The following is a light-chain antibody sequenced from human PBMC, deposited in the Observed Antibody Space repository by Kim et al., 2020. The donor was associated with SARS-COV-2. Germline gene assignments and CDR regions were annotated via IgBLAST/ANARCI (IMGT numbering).Light chain of an antibody. CDR3: YSAADNIGV. CDR1: VLAKKY. V-gene: IGLV3-27*01. Sequence: SYELTQPSSVSVSPVQTARITCSGDVLAKKYARWFQQKPGQAPVLVIYKDSERPSGIPERFSGSSSGTTVTLTISGAQVEDEADYYCYSAADNIGVFGGGTQLTVL. CDR2: KDS. J-gene: IGLJ3*02.